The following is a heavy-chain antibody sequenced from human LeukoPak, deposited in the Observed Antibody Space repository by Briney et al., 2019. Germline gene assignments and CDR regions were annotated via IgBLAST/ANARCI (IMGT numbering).Heavy chain of an antibody. CDR3: ARGIPLVVVAATPGLYFDY. D-gene: IGHD2-15*01. J-gene: IGHJ4*02. V-gene: IGHV3-30*04. Sequence: GRSLRLSCAGSGFTFSSYAMHWVRQAPGEGLEWVAVIFYDGSIGYYAESVKGRFTISRDNPKNTLYLQMNSLRAEDTAVYYCARGIPLVVVAATPGLYFDYWGQGTLVTVSS. CDR2: IFYDGSIG. CDR1: GFTFSSYA.